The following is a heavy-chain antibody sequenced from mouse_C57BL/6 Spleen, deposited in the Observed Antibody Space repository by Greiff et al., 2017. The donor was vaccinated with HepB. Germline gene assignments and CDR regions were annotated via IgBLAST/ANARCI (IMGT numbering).Heavy chain of an antibody. CDR1: GYTFTSYW. D-gene: IGHD1-1*01. CDR2: INPSNGGT. CDR3: AKSGTVVEYWYFDV. Sequence: QVQLQQSGTELVKPGASVKLSCKASGYTFTSYWMHWVKQRPGQGLEWIGNINPSNGGTNYNEKFKSKATLTVDKSSSTAYMQLSSLTSEDSAVYYCAKSGTVVEYWYFDVWGTGTTVTVSS. J-gene: IGHJ1*03. V-gene: IGHV1-53*01.